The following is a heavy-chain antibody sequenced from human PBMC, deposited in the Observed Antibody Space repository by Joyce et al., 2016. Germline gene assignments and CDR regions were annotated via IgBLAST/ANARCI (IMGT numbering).Heavy chain of an antibody. V-gene: IGHV3-48*02. D-gene: IGHD3-10*01. CDR1: GFTFSSYN. Sequence: EVQLVESGGGLVQPGGSLRLYCAASGFTFSSYNMNWVRQAPRKGLEWISYISTSSRTIYYADSVKGRFTISRDNAKNSLYLQMNSLRDEDTAVYYCARYAQGSSGVVGDSWGQGTLVTVSS. CDR2: ISTSSRTI. CDR3: ARYAQGSSGVVGDS. J-gene: IGHJ4*02.